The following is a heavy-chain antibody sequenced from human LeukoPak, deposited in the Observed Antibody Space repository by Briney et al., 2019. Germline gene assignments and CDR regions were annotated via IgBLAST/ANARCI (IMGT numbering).Heavy chain of an antibody. CDR1: GDSVSSNSAA. J-gene: IGHJ4*01. CDR3: ARDRRIYDSSGYYRLFDY. CDR2: TYYRSKWYN. D-gene: IGHD3-22*01. V-gene: IGHV6-1*01. Sequence: SQTLSLTCAISGDSVSSNSAAWNWIRQSPSRGLEWLGRTYYRSKWYNDYAVSVKSRITINPDTSKNQFSLQLNSVTPEDTAVYYCARDRRIYDSSGYYRLFDYWGHGTLVTVSS.